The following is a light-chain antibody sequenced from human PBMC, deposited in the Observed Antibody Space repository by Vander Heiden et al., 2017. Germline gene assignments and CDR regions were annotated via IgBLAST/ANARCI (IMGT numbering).Light chain of an antibody. CDR2: GKN. V-gene: IGLV3-19*01. CDR3: NSRDSSGNQNV. Sequence: SSELTQDPAVSVALGQTVRITCQGDSLRSYYASWYQQKPGQAPVLVIYGKNNRPSGFPVRFSGSSSGNTASLTITGAQAEDEADYYCNSRDSSGNQNVFGTGTKVTVL. CDR1: SLRSYY. J-gene: IGLJ1*01.